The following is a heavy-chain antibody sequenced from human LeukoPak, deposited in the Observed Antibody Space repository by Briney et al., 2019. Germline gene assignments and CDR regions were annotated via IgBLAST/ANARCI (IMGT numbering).Heavy chain of an antibody. Sequence: GGSLRLSCAASGFTFSSYAMSWVRQAPGKGLEWVSAISGSGDSTYYADSVKGRFTISRDNSKNTLYLQVNSLRAEDTAVYYCAKDDGLIMFSSWGQGTLVTVSS. V-gene: IGHV3-23*01. D-gene: IGHD3-16*01. CDR2: ISGSGDST. J-gene: IGHJ5*02. CDR3: AKDDGLIMFSS. CDR1: GFTFSSYA.